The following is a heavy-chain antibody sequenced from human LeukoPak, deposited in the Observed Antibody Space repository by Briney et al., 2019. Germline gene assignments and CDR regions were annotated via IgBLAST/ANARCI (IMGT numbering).Heavy chain of an antibody. CDR2: INTNTGNP. V-gene: IGHV7-4-1*02. J-gene: IGHJ6*03. Sequence: GGSLRLSCAASGFTFSSYAMNWVRQAPGQGLEWMGWINTNTGNPTYAQGFTGRFVFSLDTSVSTAYLQISSLKAEDTAVYYCARAADYYDSSGPYYYYYYMDVWGKGTTVTVSS. CDR3: ARAADYYDSSGPYYYYYYMDV. CDR1: GFTFSSYA. D-gene: IGHD3-22*01.